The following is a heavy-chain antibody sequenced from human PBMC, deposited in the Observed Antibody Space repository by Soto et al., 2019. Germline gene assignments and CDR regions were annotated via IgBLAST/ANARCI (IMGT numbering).Heavy chain of an antibody. D-gene: IGHD1-26*01. V-gene: IGHV1-18*01. CDR1: GYTFTSYG. J-gene: IGHJ6*02. CDR3: ARGERYYYYGMDV. CDR2: ISAYNGNT. Sequence: QVQLVQSGAEVKKPGASVKVSCKASGYTFTSYGISWVRQAPGQGLEWMGWISAYNGNTNYAQKRQGRVTMTTDTSTNPAYMELRSLRSDDTAVYSCARGERYYYYGMDVWGQGTTVTVSS.